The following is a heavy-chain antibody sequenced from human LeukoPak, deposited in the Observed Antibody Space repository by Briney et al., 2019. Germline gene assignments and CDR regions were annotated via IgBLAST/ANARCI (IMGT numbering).Heavy chain of an antibody. CDR2: ISSSSSYI. V-gene: IGHV3-21*01. Sequence: GGSLRLSCAASGVTFSRYSRNWGRQAPGKGLEWVSSISSSSSYIYYADSVKVLFTISRDNAKNSLYLQMNSLRAEDTAVYYCARESHNWNDPYFDYWGQGTLVTVSS. CDR3: ARESHNWNDPYFDY. D-gene: IGHD1-1*01. J-gene: IGHJ4*02. CDR1: GVTFSRYS.